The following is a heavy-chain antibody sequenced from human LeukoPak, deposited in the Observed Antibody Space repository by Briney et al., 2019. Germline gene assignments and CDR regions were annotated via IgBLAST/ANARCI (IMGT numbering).Heavy chain of an antibody. CDR1: GFTFSSYA. CDR3: AKRLTGSYHYYYGIDV. D-gene: IGHD3-10*01. Sequence: PGGSLRLSCAASGFTFSSYAMSWVRQAPGKGLEWVSAISGSGGSTYYADSVKGRFTISRDNSKNTLYLQMNSLRAEDTAVYYCAKRLTGSYHYYYGIDVWGQGTTVTVSS. V-gene: IGHV3-23*01. CDR2: ISGSGGST. J-gene: IGHJ6*02.